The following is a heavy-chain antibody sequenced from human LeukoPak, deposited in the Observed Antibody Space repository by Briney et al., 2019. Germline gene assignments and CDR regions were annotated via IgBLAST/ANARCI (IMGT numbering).Heavy chain of an antibody. Sequence: ASVKVSCKASGYTFNKYGISWVRQAPGQGLEWMGWISAYNGNTNYAQKLQGRVTMTTDTSTSTAYMELRSLRSDDTAVYYCASAYSSSWYEYFQHWGQGTLVTVSS. D-gene: IGHD6-13*01. CDR3: ASAYSSSWYEYFQH. V-gene: IGHV1-18*01. CDR2: ISAYNGNT. CDR1: GYTFNKYG. J-gene: IGHJ1*01.